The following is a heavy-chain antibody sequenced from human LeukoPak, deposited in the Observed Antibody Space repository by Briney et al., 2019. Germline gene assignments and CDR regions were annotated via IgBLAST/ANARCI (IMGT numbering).Heavy chain of an antibody. CDR3: AKGRTYYYDSSGYYGDY. D-gene: IGHD3-22*01. CDR1: GFPFSSYG. J-gene: IGHJ4*02. Sequence: GGSLRLSCAASGFPFSSYGMHWVRQAPGKGLEWVAVISYDGSNKYYADSVKGRFTISRDNSKNTLYLQMNSLRAEDTAVYYCAKGRTYYYDSSGYYGDYWGQGTLVTVSS. V-gene: IGHV3-30*18. CDR2: ISYDGSNK.